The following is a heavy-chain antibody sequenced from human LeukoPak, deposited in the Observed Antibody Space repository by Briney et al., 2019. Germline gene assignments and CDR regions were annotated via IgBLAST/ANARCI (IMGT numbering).Heavy chain of an antibody. CDR3: ARGGFESSSWYLPTFDY. CDR1: GYTFTGYY. CDR2: INPNSGGT. V-gene: IGHV1-2*02. Sequence: ASVKVSCKASGYTFTGYYMHWVRQAPGQGLEWMGWINPNSGGTNYAQKFQGRVTMTRDTSISTAYMELSRLRSDDTAVYYCARGGFESSSWYLPTFDYWGQGTLVTVSS. J-gene: IGHJ4*02. D-gene: IGHD6-13*01.